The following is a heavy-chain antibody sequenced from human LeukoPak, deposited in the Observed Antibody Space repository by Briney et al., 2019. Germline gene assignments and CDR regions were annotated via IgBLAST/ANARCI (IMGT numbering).Heavy chain of an antibody. CDR2: ISSSGSTK. CDR3: ARADENFDF. Sequence: PGGSLRLSCAASGFTFSSYEMIWVRQAPGKGLEWVSYISSSGSTKYYADSVKGRFTISRDNAKNSLYLQMSSLRADDTAVYYCARADENFDFWGQGTLVTVSS. CDR1: GFTFSSYE. V-gene: IGHV3-48*03. J-gene: IGHJ4*02.